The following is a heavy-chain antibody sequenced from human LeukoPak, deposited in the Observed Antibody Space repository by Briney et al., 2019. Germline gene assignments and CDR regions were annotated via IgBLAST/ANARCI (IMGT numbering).Heavy chain of an antibody. Sequence: SVKVSCKASGFTFTSSAVQWVRQARGQRLEWIGWIVVGSGNTNYAQKFQERVTITRDMSASTAYMGLSSLRSEDTAVYYCAASPGDFSFDYWGQGTLVTVSS. D-gene: IGHD4-17*01. CDR3: AASPGDFSFDY. V-gene: IGHV1-58*01. CDR1: GFTFTSSA. CDR2: IVVGSGNT. J-gene: IGHJ4*02.